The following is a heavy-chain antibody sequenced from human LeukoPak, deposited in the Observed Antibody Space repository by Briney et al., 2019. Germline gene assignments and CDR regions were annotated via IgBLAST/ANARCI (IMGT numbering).Heavy chain of an antibody. CDR3: VRDLILVWTPGDDFDF. CDR1: ESTFTKFW. V-gene: IGHV3-74*01. D-gene: IGHD3-16*01. Sequence: GGSLRLSCAASESTFTKFWVHWVRQAPGKGLEWVSRINEDASIITYADSVKGRFIISRDNTKNSLYLQMNSLRAEDTAVYYCVRDLILVWTPGDDFDFWGQGTLVTVSS. J-gene: IGHJ4*02. CDR2: INEDASII.